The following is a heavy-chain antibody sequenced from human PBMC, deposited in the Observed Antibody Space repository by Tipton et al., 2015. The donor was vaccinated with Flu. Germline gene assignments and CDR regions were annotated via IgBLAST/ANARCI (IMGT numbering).Heavy chain of an antibody. CDR1: GFTFSDDY. CDR3: ARDHPPSITVLGEITDYFGMDV. Sequence: SLRLSCAASGFTFSDDYMSWIRQAPGKGLEWISHISSSASTINYADSVKGRFTISRDNAKNSLYLQMNSLRAGDTAVYYCARDHPPSITVLGEITDYFGMDVWGQGTTVTVSS. D-gene: IGHD3-3*01. V-gene: IGHV3-11*01. J-gene: IGHJ6*02. CDR2: ISSSASTI.